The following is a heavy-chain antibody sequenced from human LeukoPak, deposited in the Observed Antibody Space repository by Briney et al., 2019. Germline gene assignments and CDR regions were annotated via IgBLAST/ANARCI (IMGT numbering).Heavy chain of an antibody. CDR1: GGSISSYY. V-gene: IGHV4-59*01. Sequence: PSETLSLTCTVSGGSISSYYWSWIRQPPGKGLEWIGYTYYSGSTNYNPSLKSRVTISVDTSKNQFSLKLSSVTAADTAVYYCARSGDFWSGLSLDYWGQGTLVTVSS. CDR2: TYYSGST. CDR3: ARSGDFWSGLSLDY. D-gene: IGHD3-3*01. J-gene: IGHJ4*02.